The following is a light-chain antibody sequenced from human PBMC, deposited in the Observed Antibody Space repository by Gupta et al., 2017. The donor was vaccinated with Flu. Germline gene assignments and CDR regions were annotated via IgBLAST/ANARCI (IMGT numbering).Light chain of an antibody. CDR3: LT. J-gene: IGKJ4*01. Sequence: DIQLTQSPSFLSASVGDRVTITCRASQGISSYLAWYQQKPGKAPKLLIYAASTLQSGVPSRFSGSGSGTEFTLTISSLQPEDFATPRELTFGGGTKVEIK. CDR1: QGISSY. CDR2: AAS. V-gene: IGKV1-9*01.